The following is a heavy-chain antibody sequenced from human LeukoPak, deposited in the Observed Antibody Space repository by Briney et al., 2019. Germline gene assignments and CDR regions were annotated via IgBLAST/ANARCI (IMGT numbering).Heavy chain of an antibody. CDR2: ISAYNGNT. CDR1: GGTFSSYA. D-gene: IGHD5-18*01. CDR3: ARDVTGALDTAMATPYY. V-gene: IGHV1-18*01. Sequence: ASVKVSCKASGGTFSSYAISWVRQAPGQGLEWMVWISAYNGNTNYAQKLQGRVTMTTDTSTSTAYMELRSLRSDDTAVYYCARDVTGALDTAMATPYYWGQGTLVTVSS. J-gene: IGHJ4*02.